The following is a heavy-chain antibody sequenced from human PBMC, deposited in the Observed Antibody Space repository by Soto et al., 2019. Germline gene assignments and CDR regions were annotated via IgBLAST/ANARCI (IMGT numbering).Heavy chain of an antibody. CDR1: GFTVSSNY. CDR2: IYSGGDT. J-gene: IGHJ6*02. D-gene: IGHD1-7*01. V-gene: IGHV3-53*01. CDR3: ARDPSKELGLDV. Sequence: EVQLVESGGGLIQPGGSLRLSCAASGFTVSSNYMSWVRQAPGKGLEWVSIIYSGGDTYYADSVKGRFIISRDNSKNTLYLQMNSLRAEDTAVYYCARDPSKELGLDVWGQGTTVTVSS.